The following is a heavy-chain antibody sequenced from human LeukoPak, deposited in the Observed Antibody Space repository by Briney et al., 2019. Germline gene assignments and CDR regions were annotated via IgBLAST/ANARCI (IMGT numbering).Heavy chain of an antibody. CDR2: IIPIFGTA. CDR1: GGTFSSCA. J-gene: IGHJ6*03. Sequence: SVKVSCKASGGTFSSCAISWVRQAPGQGLEWMGGIIPIFGTANYAQKFQGRVTITADESTSTAYMELSSLRSEDTAVYYCARGPPSESRTSGTYSFYYYYYMDVWGRGTTVTISS. D-gene: IGHD3-10*01. V-gene: IGHV1-69*13. CDR3: ARGPPSESRTSGTYSFYYYYYMDV.